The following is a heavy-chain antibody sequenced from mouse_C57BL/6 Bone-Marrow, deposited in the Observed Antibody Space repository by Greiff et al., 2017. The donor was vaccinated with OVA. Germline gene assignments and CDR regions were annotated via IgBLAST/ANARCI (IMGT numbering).Heavy chain of an antibody. CDR2: IYPRSGNT. CDR3: DYYGSSYPYWYFDV. CDR1: GYTFTSYG. J-gene: IGHJ1*03. D-gene: IGHD1-1*01. Sequence: QVQLQQSGAELARPGASVKLSCKASGYTFTSYGISWVKQRPGQGLEWIGEIYPRSGNTYYNEKFKGKATLTADKSSSTAYMELRSLTSEDSAVYFCDYYGSSYPYWYFDVWGTGTTVTVSS. V-gene: IGHV1-81*01.